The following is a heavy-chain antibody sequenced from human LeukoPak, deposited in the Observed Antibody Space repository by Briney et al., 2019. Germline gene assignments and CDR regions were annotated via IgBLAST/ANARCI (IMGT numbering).Heavy chain of an antibody. CDR1: RFTFSSYA. CDR3: AILGEFVAAAGAHDAFDI. CDR2: IGGSGGST. V-gene: IGHV3-23*01. D-gene: IGHD6-13*01. J-gene: IGHJ3*02. Sequence: GGSLRLSCAASRFTFSSYAMSWVRQAPGKGLEWVSAIGGSGGSTYYADSVKGRFTISRDNSKNTLYLQINSLRAEDTAVYYCAILGEFVAAAGAHDAFDIWGQGTMVTVSS.